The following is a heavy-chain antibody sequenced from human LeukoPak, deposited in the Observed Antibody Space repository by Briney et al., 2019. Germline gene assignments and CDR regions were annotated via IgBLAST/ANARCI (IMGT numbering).Heavy chain of an antibody. Sequence: PSETLSLTCTVSGDSFSGYYWGWLRQPPGKGLECVGYIHSSAGTAYNPSLKSRLTISIDTSKNQFSLMLSSVTAADTAVYYCARHVYGKGMYVWGKGTTVAVSS. D-gene: IGHD4-17*01. CDR1: GDSFSGYY. CDR2: IHSSAGT. V-gene: IGHV4-59*08. CDR3: ARHVYGKGMYV. J-gene: IGHJ6*04.